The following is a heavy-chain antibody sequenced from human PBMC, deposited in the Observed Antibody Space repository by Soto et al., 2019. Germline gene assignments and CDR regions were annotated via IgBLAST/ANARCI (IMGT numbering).Heavy chain of an antibody. CDR1: GYTFTSYG. CDR2: ISAYNGNT. V-gene: IGHV1-18*01. J-gene: IGHJ6*02. CDR3: AREGSRPYYYYGMDV. D-gene: IGHD1-26*01. Sequence: QVQLVQSGAEVKKPGASVKVSCKASGYTFTSYGFSWVRQAPGQGLEWMGWISAYNGNTNYAQKLQGRVTMTTDTSTSTPYMELRSLRSDDTAVYYCAREGSRPYYYYGMDVWGQGTTVTVSS.